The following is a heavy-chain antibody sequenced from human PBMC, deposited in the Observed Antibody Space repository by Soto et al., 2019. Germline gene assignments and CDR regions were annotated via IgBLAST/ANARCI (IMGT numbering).Heavy chain of an antibody. CDR1: GGSISSYY. CDR3: AAQGAYDFWSDYKVDY. V-gene: IGHV4-59*01. Sequence: SETLSLTCTVSGGSISSYYWSWIRQPPGKGLEWIGYIYYSGSTNYNPSLKSRVTISVDTSKNQFSLKLSSVTAADTAVYYCAAQGAYDFWSDYKVDYWGQGTLVTVSS. J-gene: IGHJ4*02. D-gene: IGHD3-3*01. CDR2: IYYSGST.